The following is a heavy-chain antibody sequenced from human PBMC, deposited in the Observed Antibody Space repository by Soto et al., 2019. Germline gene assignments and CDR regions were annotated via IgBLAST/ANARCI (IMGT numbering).Heavy chain of an antibody. Sequence: QVQLVESGGGVVQPGRSLRLSCAASGFTFSNFALHWFRQAPGKGLEWVAVMSFDGTTKFYADSVKGRFTVSRDNSQNTLYLQVTSLRDEDTAVYYCARDDSEAFRSTWHFDYWGQGTLVTVSS. D-gene: IGHD1-26*01. J-gene: IGHJ4*02. CDR3: ARDDSEAFRSTWHFDY. V-gene: IGHV3-30-3*01. CDR2: MSFDGTTK. CDR1: GFTFSNFA.